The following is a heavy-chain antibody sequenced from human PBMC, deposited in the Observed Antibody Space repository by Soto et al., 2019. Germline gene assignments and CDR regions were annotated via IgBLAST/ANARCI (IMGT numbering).Heavy chain of an antibody. Sequence: GGSLRLSFAAAGFDFGDFGMHWVRQAPGKGLESVSLINSDGTVSYYMDSVRGRFTISRDNGKNYLYLQMDRLRSEYTAFYFCAKALYYYDISPLDHWGQGTLVTVSS. V-gene: IGHV3-43D*04. D-gene: IGHD3-22*01. CDR2: INSDGTVS. CDR1: GFDFGDFG. J-gene: IGHJ4*02. CDR3: AKALYYYDISPLDH.